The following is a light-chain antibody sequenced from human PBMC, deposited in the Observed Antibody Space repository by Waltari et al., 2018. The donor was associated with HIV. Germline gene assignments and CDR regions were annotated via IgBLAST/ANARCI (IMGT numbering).Light chain of an antibody. CDR2: VND. CDR3: AAWDDSLNGYV. V-gene: IGLV1-44*01. CDR1: RPHLGRNP. Sequence: QSVLTQPPPASGTPGQRVTIPCSGSRPHLGRNPVNWYQQLPGTAHKLLIHVNDQRPSGGPDRFSGSKSGTSASLAISGRQSEDEADYYCAAWDDSLNGYVFGTGTKVTVL. J-gene: IGLJ1*01.